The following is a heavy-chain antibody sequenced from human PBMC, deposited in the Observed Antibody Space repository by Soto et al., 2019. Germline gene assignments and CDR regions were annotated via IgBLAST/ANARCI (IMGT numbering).Heavy chain of an antibody. CDR1: GFTFSSYA. V-gene: IGHV3-30-3*01. Sequence: QPGGSLRLSCAASGFTFSSYAMHWVRQAPGKGLEWVAVISYDGSNKYYADSVKGRFTISRDNSKNTLYLQMNSLRAEDTAVYYCARSPPMEVFGVVSNAFDYWGQGTLVTVSS. J-gene: IGHJ4*02. D-gene: IGHD3-3*01. CDR2: ISYDGSNK. CDR3: ARSPPMEVFGVVSNAFDY.